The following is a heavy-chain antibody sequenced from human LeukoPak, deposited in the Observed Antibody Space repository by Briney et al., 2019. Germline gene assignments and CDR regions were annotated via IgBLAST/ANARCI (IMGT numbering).Heavy chain of an antibody. CDR1: GFTFSSYG. Sequence: GGSLRLSCAASGFTFSSYGMHWVRQAPGKGLGWVAVIWYDGSNKYYADSVKGRFTISRDNSKNTLYLQMNSLRAEDTAVYYCARDHPADIVVVPAAMLDYWGQGTLVTVSS. V-gene: IGHV3-33*01. CDR3: ARDHPADIVVVPAAMLDY. CDR2: IWYDGSNK. D-gene: IGHD2-2*01. J-gene: IGHJ4*02.